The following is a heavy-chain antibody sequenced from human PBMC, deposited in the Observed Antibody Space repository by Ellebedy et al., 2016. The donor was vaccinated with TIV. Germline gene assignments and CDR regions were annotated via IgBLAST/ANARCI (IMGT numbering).Heavy chain of an antibody. CDR2: INPNSGGT. J-gene: IGHJ5*02. CDR1: GYTFTGYY. Sequence: AASVKVSCKASGYTFTGYYMHWVRQAPGQGLEWMGWINPNSGGTNYAQKFQGRVTMTRDTSISTAYMELSRLRSDDTAVYYCARWWTTVTTGEWFDPWGQGTLVTVSS. D-gene: IGHD4-17*01. CDR3: ARWWTTVTTGEWFDP. V-gene: IGHV1-2*02.